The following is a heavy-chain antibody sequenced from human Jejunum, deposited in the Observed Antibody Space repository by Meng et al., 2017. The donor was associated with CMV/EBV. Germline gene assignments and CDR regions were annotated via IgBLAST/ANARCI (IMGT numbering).Heavy chain of an antibody. CDR1: GGSISSSY. CDR3: ARGAGWYAF. Sequence: QVQLQESGPGLVKPSEPLSLTCTVSGGSISSSYWSWIRQPPGKGLEWIGYIYYTGTTNYNPSLKSRVTISLDTSKNQFSLKLTSMTAADTAVYYCARGAGWYAFWGQGTLVTVSS. V-gene: IGHV4-59*01. J-gene: IGHJ5*01. CDR2: IYYTGTT.